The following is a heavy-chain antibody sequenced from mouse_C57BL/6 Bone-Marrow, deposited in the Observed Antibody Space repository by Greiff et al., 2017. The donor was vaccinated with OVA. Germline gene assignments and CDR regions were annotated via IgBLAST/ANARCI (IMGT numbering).Heavy chain of an antibody. CDR1: GYTFTDYY. CDR2: INPYNGGT. V-gene: IGHV1-19*01. J-gene: IGHJ2*01. D-gene: IGHD3-2*02. CDR3: ARGGQLRGFDY. Sequence: EVQLQQSGPVLVKPGASVKMSCKASGYTFTDYYMNWVKQSHGKSLEWIGVINPYNGGTSYNQKFKGKATLTVDKSSSTAYMELNSLTSEDSAVYYCARGGQLRGFDYWGRGTTLTVSS.